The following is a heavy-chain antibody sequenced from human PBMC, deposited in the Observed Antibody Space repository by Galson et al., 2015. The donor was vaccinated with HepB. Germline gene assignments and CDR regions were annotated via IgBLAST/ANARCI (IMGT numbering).Heavy chain of an antibody. V-gene: IGHV7-4-1*02. CDR3: ARVPRIAARRGDYYYYYMDV. J-gene: IGHJ6*03. D-gene: IGHD6-6*01. CDR2: INTNTGNP. Sequence: SVKVSCKASGYTFTSYAMNWVRQAPGQGLEWMGWINTNTGNPTYAQGFTGRFVFSLDTSVSTAHLQISSLKAEDTAVYYCARVPRIAARRGDYYYYYMDVWGKGTTVTVSS. CDR1: GYTFTSYA.